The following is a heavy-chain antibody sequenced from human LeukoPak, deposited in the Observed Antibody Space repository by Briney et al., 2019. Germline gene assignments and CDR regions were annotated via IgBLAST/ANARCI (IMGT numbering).Heavy chain of an antibody. CDR3: ASSPNSNLPLEYFQH. D-gene: IGHD4-11*01. Sequence: ASVKVSCKTSGYNFTSYGISWLRQAPGQGLEWMGWISAYNDNTYYAQKFQGRVTMTTDTSTSTAYMELRTLRSDDTAFYYCASSPNSNLPLEYFQHWGQGTLVTVSS. V-gene: IGHV1-18*01. CDR1: GYNFTSYG. CDR2: ISAYNDNT. J-gene: IGHJ1*01.